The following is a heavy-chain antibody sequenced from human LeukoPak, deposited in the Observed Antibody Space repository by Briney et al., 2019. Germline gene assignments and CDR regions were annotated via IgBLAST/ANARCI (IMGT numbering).Heavy chain of an antibody. CDR1: GFTLSSYW. Sequence: GGSLRLSCVASGFTLSSYWMTWVRQAPGKGLEWVANINQDGSVKYYVDSVKGRFTISRDNAKNSLFLQMNSLTAEDTAVYYCALSGYYFRYYYYYGMDVWGQGTTVTVSS. J-gene: IGHJ6*02. CDR2: INQDGSVK. D-gene: IGHD3-22*01. CDR3: ALSGYYFRYYYYYGMDV. V-gene: IGHV3-7*03.